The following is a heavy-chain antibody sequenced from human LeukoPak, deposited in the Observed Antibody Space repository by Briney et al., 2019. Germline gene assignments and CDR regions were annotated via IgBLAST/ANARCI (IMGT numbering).Heavy chain of an antibody. Sequence: SVKVSCKASGGTFSGYAISWVRQAPGQGLEWMGGIIPIFGAANYAQKFHGRVTITADESTSTDYMELSSLRSENTAVYYCAGDGYSSSLDAFDIWGQGTMVTVSS. CDR2: IIPIFGAA. J-gene: IGHJ3*02. CDR1: GGTFSGYA. D-gene: IGHD6-13*01. V-gene: IGHV1-69*13. CDR3: AGDGYSSSLDAFDI.